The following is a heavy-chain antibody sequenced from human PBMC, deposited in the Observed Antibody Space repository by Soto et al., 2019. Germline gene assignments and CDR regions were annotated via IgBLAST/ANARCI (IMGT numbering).Heavy chain of an antibody. CDR2: IYTSGST. V-gene: IGHV4-4*07. J-gene: IGHJ6*02. CDR1: GGSISSYY. CDR3: ARNYCYGSGSYYYYYYGMDV. D-gene: IGHD3-10*01. Sequence: ASETLSLTCTVSGGSISSYYWSWIRQPAGKGLEWIGRIYTSGSTNYNPSLKSRVTMSVDTSKNQFSLKLSSVTAADTAVYYCARNYCYGSGSYYYYYYGMDVWGQGTTVTVSS.